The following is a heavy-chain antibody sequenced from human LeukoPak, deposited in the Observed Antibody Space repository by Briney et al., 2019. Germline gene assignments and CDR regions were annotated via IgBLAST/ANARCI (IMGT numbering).Heavy chain of an antibody. D-gene: IGHD6-19*01. Sequence: SETLPLTCTVSGGSISSSNYYWGWIRQSPGKGLEWLGNIYYSGSTYYKPSLKTRVTISVDTSKNQFSLKLTSVTAADTAVYYCARHASVDGNWPRPLDYWGQGSLVTVSS. V-gene: IGHV4-39*01. J-gene: IGHJ4*02. CDR3: ARHASVDGNWPRPLDY. CDR1: GGSISSSNYY. CDR2: IYYSGST.